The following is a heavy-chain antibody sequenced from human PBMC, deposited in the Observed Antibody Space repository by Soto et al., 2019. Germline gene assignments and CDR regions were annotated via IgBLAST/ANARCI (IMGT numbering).Heavy chain of an antibody. V-gene: IGHV3-23*01. CDR1: GFTFSSYA. CDR3: ARADPKGYSYRYPFDY. Sequence: EVQLLESGGGLVQPGGSLRLSCAASGFTFSSYAMSWVRQAPGKGLEWVSGISGSGGGTYYADSVKGRFTISRDNAKNSLYLQMNSLRAEDTAVYYCARADPKGYSYRYPFDYWGQGTLVTVSS. D-gene: IGHD5-18*01. J-gene: IGHJ4*02. CDR2: ISGSGGGT.